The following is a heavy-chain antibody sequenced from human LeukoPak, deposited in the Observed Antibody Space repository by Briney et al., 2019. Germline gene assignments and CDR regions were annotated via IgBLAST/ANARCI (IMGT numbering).Heavy chain of an antibody. CDR1: GYTFTGFF. CDR2: INPNIGDA. Sequence: GASVKVSCKASGYTFTGFFMHWVRQAPGQGLEWMGWINPNIGDAYYAQKFQGRVTVTRDRSINTAYMELSRLTSDDTAVYYCARAGSSSWTATFDYWGQGTLLTVAS. V-gene: IGHV1-2*02. CDR3: ARAGSSSWTATFDY. D-gene: IGHD6-13*01. J-gene: IGHJ4*02.